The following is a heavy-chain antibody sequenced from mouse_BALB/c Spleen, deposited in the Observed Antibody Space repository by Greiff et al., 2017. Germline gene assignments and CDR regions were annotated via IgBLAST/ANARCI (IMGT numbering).Heavy chain of an antibody. V-gene: IGHV5-4*02. CDR3: ARGEAYYRSWFAY. Sequence: EVQGVESGGGLVKPGGSLKLSCAASGFTFSDYYMYWVRQTPEKRLEWVATISDGGSYTYYPDSVKGRFTISRDNAKNNLYLQMSSLKSEDTAMYYCARGEAYYRSWFAYWGQGTLVTVSA. D-gene: IGHD2-14*01. CDR1: GFTFSDYY. J-gene: IGHJ3*01. CDR2: ISDGGSYT.